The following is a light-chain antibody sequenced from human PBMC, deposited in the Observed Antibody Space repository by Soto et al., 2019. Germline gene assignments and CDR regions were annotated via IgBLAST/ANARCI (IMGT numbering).Light chain of an antibody. V-gene: IGKV1-12*01. Sequence: DIQMTQSPSSVSASVGDRVTITCRASQGIGVWLAWYQQKPGKAPTLLIYEASSVPRGVPSRFSGSASGTDFTLTISSLQPEDFATYFCQQSYIFPYSFGPGTKLEIK. CDR1: QGIGVW. J-gene: IGKJ2*01. CDR3: QQSYIFPYS. CDR2: EAS.